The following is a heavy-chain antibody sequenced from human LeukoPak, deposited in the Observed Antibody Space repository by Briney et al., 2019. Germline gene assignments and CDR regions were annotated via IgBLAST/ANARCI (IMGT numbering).Heavy chain of an antibody. CDR3: ARGGIAGRAVYYYSMDV. V-gene: IGHV3-21*01. CDR1: GFTFRSYT. Sequence: NPGGSLRLSCAASGFTFRSYTIHWLRQAPGKGLECVSSISAVGTYIYYADSVKGRFTISRDNVEKSAYLEVSALTGQDTAIYYCARGGIAGRAVYYYSMDVWGKGTTVTVSS. D-gene: IGHD6-6*01. J-gene: IGHJ6*03. CDR2: ISAVGTYI.